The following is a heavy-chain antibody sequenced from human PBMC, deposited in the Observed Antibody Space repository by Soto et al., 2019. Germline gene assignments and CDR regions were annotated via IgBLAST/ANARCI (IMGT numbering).Heavy chain of an antibody. J-gene: IGHJ5*02. CDR1: GFTFSSYG. CDR3: AKDFLTTVTTHWFDP. V-gene: IGHV3-30*18. Sequence: QVQLVESGGGVVQPGRSLRLSCAASGFTFSSYGMHWVRQAPGKGLEWVAVISYDGSNKYYADSVKGRFTISRDNSKNTLYLQMNSLRAEDTVLYYGAKDFLTTVTTHWFDPWGQGTLVTVSS. CDR2: ISYDGSNK. D-gene: IGHD4-4*01.